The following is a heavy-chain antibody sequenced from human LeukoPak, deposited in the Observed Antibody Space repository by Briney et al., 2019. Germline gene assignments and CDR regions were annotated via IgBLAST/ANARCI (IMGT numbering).Heavy chain of an antibody. D-gene: IGHD6-13*01. CDR2: INPNSCGT. CDR3: ARDEGYSSSWCSF. J-gene: IGHJ4*02. V-gene: IGHV1-2*02. Sequence: ASVKVSCKASGYTFTGYYMHWVRQAPGQGLEWMGWINPNSCGTNYAQKFQGRVTMTRDTSISTAYMELSRLRSDDTAVYYCARDEGYSSSWCSFWGQGTLVTVSS. CDR1: GYTFTGYY.